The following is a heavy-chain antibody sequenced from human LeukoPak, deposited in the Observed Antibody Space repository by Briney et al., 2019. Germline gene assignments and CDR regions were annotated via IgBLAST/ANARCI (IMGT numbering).Heavy chain of an antibody. V-gene: IGHV3-9*01. CDR1: GFTFDDYA. CDR3: AKDIRYSSSWPDFQH. D-gene: IGHD6-13*01. Sequence: PGRSLRLSCAASGFTFDDYAMHWVRQALGKGLEWVSGISWNSGSIGYADSVKGRFTISRDNAKNSLYLQMNSLRAEDTALYYCAKDIRYSSSWPDFQHWGQGTLVTVSS. J-gene: IGHJ1*01. CDR2: ISWNSGSI.